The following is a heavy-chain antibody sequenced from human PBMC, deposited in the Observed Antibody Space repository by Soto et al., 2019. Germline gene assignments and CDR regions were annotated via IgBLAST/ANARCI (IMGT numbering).Heavy chain of an antibody. Sequence: PSETLSLTCAVSGDSISSSKWWSWVRQPPGKGLEWIGEIYHSGSTNYNPSLKSRVIISVDKSKNQFSLKLSSVTDADTAVYYCAKTRVVYYGDNYFDYWGQGTRVTVSS. CDR2: IYHSGST. V-gene: IGHV4-4*02. D-gene: IGHD3-10*01. CDR1: GDSISSSKW. J-gene: IGHJ4*02. CDR3: AKTRVVYYGDNYFDY.